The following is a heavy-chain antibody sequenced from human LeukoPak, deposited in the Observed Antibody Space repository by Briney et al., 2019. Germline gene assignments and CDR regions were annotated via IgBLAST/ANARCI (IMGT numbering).Heavy chain of an antibody. Sequence: SETLSLTCTVPGGSISSYYWSWIRQPPGKGLEWIGYIYYSGSTNYNPSLKSRVTISVGTSKNQFSLKLSSVTAADTAVYYCARDPSYYDFWSGYYWTGFDPRGQGTLVTVSS. CDR1: GGSISSYY. CDR3: ARDPSYYDFWSGYYWTGFDP. CDR2: IYYSGST. D-gene: IGHD3-3*01. J-gene: IGHJ5*02. V-gene: IGHV4-59*01.